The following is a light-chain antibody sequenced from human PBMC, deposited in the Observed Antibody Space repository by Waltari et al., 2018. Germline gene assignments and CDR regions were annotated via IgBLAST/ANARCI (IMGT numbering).Light chain of an antibody. CDR3: SSYTGGNDVG. J-gene: IGLJ2*01. V-gene: IGLV2-8*01. CDR2: EVT. Sequence: QSALTQPPSASGSPGQSVTISCTGTSTDVGVYNYVSWYPQPPGKAPKLRFYEVTKRPPGVPDRFSGSKSGNTASLTVSGLQAEDEAYYYCSSYTGGNDVGFGGGTKLTVL. CDR1: STDVGVYNY.